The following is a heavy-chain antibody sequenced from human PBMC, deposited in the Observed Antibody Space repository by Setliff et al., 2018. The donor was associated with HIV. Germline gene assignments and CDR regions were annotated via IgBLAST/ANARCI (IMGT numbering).Heavy chain of an antibody. J-gene: IGHJ4*02. Sequence: SETLSLTCTVSGGSISSYYWSWIRQPPGKELEWIGYIFSSGSTTYNPSLKSRVTISIDTSKNQFSLKVSSVTAADTAVYYCARGWEWGAPLDYWGQGTLVTVSS. CDR2: IFSSGST. CDR1: GGSISSYY. D-gene: IGHD1-26*01. V-gene: IGHV4-59*01. CDR3: ARGWEWGAPLDY.